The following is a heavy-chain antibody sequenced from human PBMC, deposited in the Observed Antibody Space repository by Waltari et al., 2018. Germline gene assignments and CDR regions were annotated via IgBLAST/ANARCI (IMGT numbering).Heavy chain of an antibody. CDR1: GHSVNNDFY. CDR2: IYHTGSS. Sequence: QVQLRESGPGLVRSSETLSLTCTVSGHSVNNDFYWAWIRQSPGGGLEWIASIYHTGSSHYNSSLKSRVSISTDMSTKQFFLTLTHLTAADTAVYYCAEEGNTTAGLFDSWDQGTLVTVSS. J-gene: IGHJ4*02. CDR3: AEEGNTTAGLFDS. D-gene: IGHD6-25*01. V-gene: IGHV4-38-2*02.